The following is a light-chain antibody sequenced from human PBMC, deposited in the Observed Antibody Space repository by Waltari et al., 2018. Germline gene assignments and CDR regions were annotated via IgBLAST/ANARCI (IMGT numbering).Light chain of an antibody. CDR2: AAA. J-gene: IGKJ2*01. Sequence: DIQMTQSPSSLSASIGDRVTIICRAGQNIRTFLNWYQQKPGKAPKLLISAAASLQSGFPSRFSGGGSGTEFTLTISSLQPEDFATYYCHQSFSTPGEYTFGPGTKVEIK. CDR3: HQSFSTPGEYT. V-gene: IGKV1-39*01. CDR1: QNIRTF.